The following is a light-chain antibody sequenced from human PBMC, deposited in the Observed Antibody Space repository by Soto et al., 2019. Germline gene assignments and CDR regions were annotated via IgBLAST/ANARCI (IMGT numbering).Light chain of an antibody. CDR3: AAWDDSLNGWV. CDR1: SSNIGSNT. J-gene: IGLJ3*02. V-gene: IGLV1-44*01. CDR2: SNT. Sequence: QAVVTQPPSASGTPGQRVTISCSGSSSNIGSNTVSWYQQLPGTAPKVLIYSNTQRPSGVPDRFSGSKSGTSASLAISGLRSEDEADYYCAAWDDSLNGWVFGGGTKLTVL.